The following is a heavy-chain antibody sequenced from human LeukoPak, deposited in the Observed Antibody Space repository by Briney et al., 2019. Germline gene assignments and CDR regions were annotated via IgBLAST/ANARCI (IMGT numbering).Heavy chain of an antibody. D-gene: IGHD3-22*01. J-gene: IGHJ3*02. CDR3: ARQAVYYYDSIAFDI. V-gene: IGHV5-51*01. CDR2: IYPGDSDT. Sequence: GKSLKISCKGSGYSFTSYWIGWVRQLPGKGLEWMGIIYPGDSDTRYSPSFQGQVTISADKSISTAYLQWSSLKASDTAMYYCARQAVYYYDSIAFDIWGQGTMVTVSS. CDR1: GYSFTSYW.